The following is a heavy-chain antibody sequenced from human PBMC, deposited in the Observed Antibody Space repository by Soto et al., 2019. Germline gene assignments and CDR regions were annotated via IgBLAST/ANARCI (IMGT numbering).Heavy chain of an antibody. CDR1: GFTFSSYA. V-gene: IGHV3-30-3*01. D-gene: IGHD3-22*01. CDR3: ARDEGPGYYDSSGIFDY. Sequence: QVQLVESGGVVVQPGRSLRLSCAASGFTFSSYAMHWVRQAPGKGLEWVAVISYDGSNKYYADSVKGRFTISRDNSKNTMYLQMNSLRAEDTAVYYCARDEGPGYYDSSGIFDYWGQGTLVTVSS. J-gene: IGHJ4*02. CDR2: ISYDGSNK.